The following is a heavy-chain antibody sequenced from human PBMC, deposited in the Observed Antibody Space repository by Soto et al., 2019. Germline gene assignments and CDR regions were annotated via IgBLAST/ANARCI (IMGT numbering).Heavy chain of an antibody. CDR3: ARDLYPGLDY. V-gene: IGHV3-66*01. J-gene: IGHJ4*02. CDR1: GFTVSSNY. CDR2: IYSGGGT. Sequence: PEGSLRLSCAASGFTVSSNYMSWVRQAPGKGLEWVSVIYSGGGTNYADSVKGRFTISRDNSKNTLYLQMNSLRAEDTAMYYCARDLYPGLDYWGQGTLVTVSS. D-gene: IGHD3-16*02.